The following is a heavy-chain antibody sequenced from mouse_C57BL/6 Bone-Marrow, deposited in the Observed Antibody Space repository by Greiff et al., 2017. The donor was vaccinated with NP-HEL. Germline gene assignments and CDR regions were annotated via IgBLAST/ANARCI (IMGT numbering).Heavy chain of an antibody. V-gene: IGHV1-82*01. J-gene: IGHJ1*03. CDR1: GYAFSSSW. CDR3: ARGGILLRGYFDV. D-gene: IGHD1-1*01. CDR2: IYPGDGDT. Sequence: QVQLQQSGPELVKPGASVKISCKASGYAFSSSWMNWVKQRPGKGLEWIGRIYPGDGDTNYNGKFKGKATLTADKSSSTAYMQLSSLTSEDSAVYFCARGGILLRGYFDVWAQGPRSPSPQ.